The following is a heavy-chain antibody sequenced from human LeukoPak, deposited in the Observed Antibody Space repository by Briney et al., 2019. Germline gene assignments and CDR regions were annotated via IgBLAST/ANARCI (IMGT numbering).Heavy chain of an antibody. CDR2: VYYSGTT. J-gene: IGHJ6*02. Sequence: SETLSLTCTVSGGSISYYYWSWIRQSPGKGLEWVGYVYYSGTTNYNPSLKSRVTISVDTSKNQFSLQLRSVTAADTAVYYCAREDPQTRVPEGMDVWGQGTTVTVSS. D-gene: IGHD4/OR15-4a*01. CDR1: GGSISYYY. CDR3: AREDPQTRVPEGMDV. V-gene: IGHV4-59*01.